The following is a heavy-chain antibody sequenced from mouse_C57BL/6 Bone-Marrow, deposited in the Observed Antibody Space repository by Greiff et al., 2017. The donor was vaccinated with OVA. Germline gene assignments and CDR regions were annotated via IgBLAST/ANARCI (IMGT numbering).Heavy chain of an antibody. CDR2: IDPSDSYT. J-gene: IGHJ4*01. CDR3: ARRDYDGGVAMDY. Sequence: QVQLQQPGAELVMPGASVKLSCKASGYTFTSYWMHWVKQRPGQGLEWIGGIDPSDSYTNYNQKFKGKSTLTVDKSSSTAYMQLSSLTSEDSAVYYCARRDYDGGVAMDYWGQGTSVTVSS. V-gene: IGHV1-69*01. CDR1: GYTFTSYW. D-gene: IGHD2-4*01.